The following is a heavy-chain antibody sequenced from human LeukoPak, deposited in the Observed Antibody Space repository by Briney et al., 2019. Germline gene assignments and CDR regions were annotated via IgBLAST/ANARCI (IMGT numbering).Heavy chain of an antibody. V-gene: IGHV3-53*01. J-gene: IGHJ1*01. CDR2: IYGGGST. CDR3: AREDCNGGSCYSAYFQH. Sequence: PGGSLRLSCAASGFTVSSNYMSWVRQAPGKGLEWVSVIYGGGSTYYADSVKGRFTISRDNSKNTLYLQMNSLRVEDTAVYYCAREDCNGGSCYSAYFQHWGQGTLVTVSS. CDR1: GFTVSSNY. D-gene: IGHD2-15*01.